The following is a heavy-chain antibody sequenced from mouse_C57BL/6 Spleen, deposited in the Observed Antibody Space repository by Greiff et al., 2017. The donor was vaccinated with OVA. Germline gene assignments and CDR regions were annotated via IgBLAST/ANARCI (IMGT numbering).Heavy chain of an antibody. D-gene: IGHD2-1*01. J-gene: IGHJ4*01. Sequence: EVQLVESGGGLVKPGGSLKLSCAASGFTFSSYAMSWVRQTPEKRLEWVATISDGGSYTYYPDNVKGRFTISRDNAKNNLYLQMSHLKSEDTAMYYCARDLLNYYAMDYWGRGTSVTVSS. CDR1: GFTFSSYA. CDR3: ARDLLNYYAMDY. V-gene: IGHV5-4*01. CDR2: ISDGGSYT.